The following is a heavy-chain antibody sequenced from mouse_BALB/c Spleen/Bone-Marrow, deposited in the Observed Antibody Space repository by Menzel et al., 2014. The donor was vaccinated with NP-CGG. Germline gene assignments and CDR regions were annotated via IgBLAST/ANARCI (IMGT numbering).Heavy chain of an antibody. J-gene: IGHJ4*01. V-gene: IGHV2-6-7*01. CDR1: GFSLTGYG. Sequence: VMLVESGPGLVAPSQSLSITCTVSGFSLTGYGVSWVRQPPGKGLEWLGMIWGDGSTDYNSALKSRLSISKDNSKSQVFLKMNSQQTDDTARYYCARDSFLITRALDYWGQGTSVTVSS. CDR3: ARDSFLITRALDY. CDR2: IWGDGST. D-gene: IGHD2-4*01.